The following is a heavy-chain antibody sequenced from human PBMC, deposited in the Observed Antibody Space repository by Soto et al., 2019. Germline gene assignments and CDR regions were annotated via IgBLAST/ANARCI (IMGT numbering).Heavy chain of an antibody. Sequence: EVQLVESGGGLVQPGGSLRLSCAASGIPVSSNYMTWVRQAPGKGLEWVSVLLSGGDTYYANSVKGRFTISRHDSTNTLFLQMNSLTAEDTAVYYCARDGPYYYASRMDVWGQGTTVTVSS. CDR1: GIPVSSNY. CDR2: LLSGGDT. CDR3: ARDGPYYYASRMDV. V-gene: IGHV3-53*04. J-gene: IGHJ6*02. D-gene: IGHD3-10*01.